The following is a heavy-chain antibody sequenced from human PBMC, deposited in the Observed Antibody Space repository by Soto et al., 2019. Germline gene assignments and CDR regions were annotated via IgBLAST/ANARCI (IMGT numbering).Heavy chain of an antibody. J-gene: IGHJ2*01. CDR1: GGTFSRYA. CDR3: ARRGLVNPYWYLDL. D-gene: IGHD2-8*02. Sequence: SGKVSCKASGGTFSRYAISWVRQAPGQGLEWMGGIIPIFGTANYAQKFQGRVTITADESTSTAYMELSSLRSEDTAVYYCARRGLVNPYWYLDLWGRGTLVTVSS. CDR2: IIPIFGTA. V-gene: IGHV1-69*13.